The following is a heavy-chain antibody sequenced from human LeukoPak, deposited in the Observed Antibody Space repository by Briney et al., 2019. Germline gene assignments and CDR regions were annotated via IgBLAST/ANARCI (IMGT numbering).Heavy chain of an antibody. J-gene: IGHJ4*02. CDR1: GFTFSTYA. CDR3: AKERAGYTNPYYFDY. V-gene: IGHV3-23*01. CDR2: ISGSGANT. Sequence: GGPLRLSCAASGFTFSTYAMSWVRQAPGKGLEWVSTISGSGANTYYADSVRGRFTISRDNSKNTLYLHMNSLRAEDTAEYYCAKERAGYTNPYYFDYWGQGTLVTVSS. D-gene: IGHD3-16*02.